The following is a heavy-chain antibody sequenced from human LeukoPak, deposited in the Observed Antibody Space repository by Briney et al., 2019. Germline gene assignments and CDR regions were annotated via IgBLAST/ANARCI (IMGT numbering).Heavy chain of an antibody. V-gene: IGHV1-18*01. J-gene: IGHJ4*02. D-gene: IGHD3-9*01. Sequence: ASVTVSFKASGYTFINYGISWVRQAPGQGLEWVGWIRGDNGNTNYAQKLQGRVTMTTDTSTSTAYMELRSLGSDETAVYYCARVDLLTGYYFFDYWGQGTLVTVSS. CDR3: ARVDLLTGYYFFDY. CDR2: IRGDNGNT. CDR1: GYTFINYG.